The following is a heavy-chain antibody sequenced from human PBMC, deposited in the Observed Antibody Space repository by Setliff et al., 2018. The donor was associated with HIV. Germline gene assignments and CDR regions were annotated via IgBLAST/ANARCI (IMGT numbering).Heavy chain of an antibody. CDR2: IHSSGTT. J-gene: IGHJ6*03. CDR3: ARVGPKVTLFGVVNSYYYYMDV. CDR1: GGSFSSSTYS. D-gene: IGHD3-3*01. V-gene: IGHV4-39*07. Sequence: PSETLSLTCTVSGGSFSSSTYSWGWIRQPPGMGLEWIGSIHSSGTTDYNPSLKSRVAMSVDTSRSQFSLKLSSVTAADTAVHYCARVGPKVTLFGVVNSYYYYMDVWGKGTTVTVSS.